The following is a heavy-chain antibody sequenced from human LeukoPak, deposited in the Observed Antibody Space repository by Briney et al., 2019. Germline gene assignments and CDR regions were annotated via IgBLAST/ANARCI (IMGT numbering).Heavy chain of an antibody. CDR1: GFTFSSYW. CDR3: ARAGSGSYVGYDFDY. CDR2: MNQDGDKK. Sequence: GGSLRLSCAVSGFTFSSYWMTWVPQAPGKGLEWVANMNQDGDKKYYVDSVEGRFTYSRDNAKNLVFLQMNNLRGEDTAVYHCARAGSGSYVGYDFDYWGQGALVTVSS. D-gene: IGHD6-19*01. V-gene: IGHV3-7*01. J-gene: IGHJ4*02.